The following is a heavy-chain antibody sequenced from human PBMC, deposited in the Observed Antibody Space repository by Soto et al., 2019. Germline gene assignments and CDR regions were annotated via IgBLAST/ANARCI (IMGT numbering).Heavy chain of an antibody. Sequence: GGSLRLGCAGCGFIVISWGMHWVRHAPGNCLEGISYISETXTAMNYSYCVTGRFTISRDNAKRSLYLQINSLTVDDTAVYYCAREMPTDLPYFDRGGHGTLVTVSS. CDR2: ISETXTAM. CDR3: AREMPTDLPYFDR. CDR1: GFIVISWG. J-gene: IGHJ4*01. V-gene: IGHV3-48*03. D-gene: IGHD3-9*01.